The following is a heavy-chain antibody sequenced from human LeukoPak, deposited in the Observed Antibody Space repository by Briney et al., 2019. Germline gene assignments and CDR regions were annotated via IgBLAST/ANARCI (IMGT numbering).Heavy chain of an antibody. Sequence: PSETLSLTCTVSGGSISSSSYYWGWIRQPPGKGLEWIGYIYYSGSTNYNPSLKSRVTISVDTSKNQFSLKLSSVTAADTAVYYCARGELGFYFDYWGQGTLVTVSS. CDR1: GGSISSSSYY. J-gene: IGHJ4*02. D-gene: IGHD1-26*01. CDR2: IYYSGST. CDR3: ARGELGFYFDY. V-gene: IGHV4-61*05.